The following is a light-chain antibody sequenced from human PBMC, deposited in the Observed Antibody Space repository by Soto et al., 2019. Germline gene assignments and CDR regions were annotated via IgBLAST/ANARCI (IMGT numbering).Light chain of an antibody. CDR3: QQSYSTPLT. CDR2: AAS. J-gene: IGKJ4*01. Sequence: DIQMTQPPSSLSVSVGDRVTITCRASQSIGGFLNWYQQKLGKAPKLLIYAASSLQSGVPSRFSGSGSGTDFTLTISSLQPEDFATYYCQQSYSTPLTFGGGTKVDIK. V-gene: IGKV1-39*01. CDR1: QSIGGF.